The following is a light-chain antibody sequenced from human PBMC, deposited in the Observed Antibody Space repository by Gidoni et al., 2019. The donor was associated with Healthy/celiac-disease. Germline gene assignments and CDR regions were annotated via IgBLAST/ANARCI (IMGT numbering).Light chain of an antibody. V-gene: IGLV2-14*01. J-gene: IGLJ2*01. Sequence: QSALTQPASVSGSPGQSNTISCTGTSSDVCGYNYVSWYQQPPGKAPTLMIYDVSNRPSGVSKRFSGSNSGNTASLTISGLQAEDEADYYCSSYTSSSTRVFGGGTKLTVL. CDR2: DVS. CDR1: SSDVCGYNY. CDR3: SSYTSSSTRV.